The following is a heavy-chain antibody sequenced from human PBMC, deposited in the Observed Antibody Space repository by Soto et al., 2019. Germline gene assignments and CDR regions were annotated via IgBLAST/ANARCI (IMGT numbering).Heavy chain of an antibody. CDR3: AKDSGDGGWYSYNYGMDV. V-gene: IGHV1-8*01. CDR2: MNPNSGNT. D-gene: IGHD6-19*01. Sequence: ASEKVSCKASGYTFTSYDINWVRQATGQGLEWMGWMNPNSGNTGYAQKFQGRVTMTRNTSISTAYMELSSLRAEDTAVYYCAKDSGDGGWYSYNYGMDVWDQGTTVTVSS. J-gene: IGHJ6*02. CDR1: GYTFTSYD.